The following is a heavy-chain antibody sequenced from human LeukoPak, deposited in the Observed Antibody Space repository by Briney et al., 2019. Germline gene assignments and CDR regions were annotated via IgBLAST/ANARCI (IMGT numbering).Heavy chain of an antibody. CDR2: ISAYNGNT. CDR3: ATDSIVGATGLNYYYYMGV. V-gene: IGHV1-18*01. Sequence: ASVKVSCKASGYTFTSYDINWVRQATGQGLEWMGWISAYNGNTNYAQKLQGRVTMTTDTSTSTAYMELRSLRSDDTAVYYCATDSIVGATGLNYYYYMGVWGKGTTVTISS. D-gene: IGHD1-26*01. J-gene: IGHJ6*03. CDR1: GYTFTSYD.